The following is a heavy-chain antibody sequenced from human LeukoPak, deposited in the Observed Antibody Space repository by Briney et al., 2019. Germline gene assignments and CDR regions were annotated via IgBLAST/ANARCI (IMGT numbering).Heavy chain of an antibody. V-gene: IGHV4-39*01. CDR3: ASRPRGLSSGWLDDY. Sequence: PSETLSLTCTVSGGSISSSSYYWGWIRQPPGKGLEWIGSIYYSGSTYYNPPLKSRVTISVDTSKNQFSLKLSSVTAADTAVYYCASRPRGLSSGWLDDYWGQGTLVTVSS. CDR2: IYYSGST. J-gene: IGHJ4*02. D-gene: IGHD6-19*01. CDR1: GGSISSSSYY.